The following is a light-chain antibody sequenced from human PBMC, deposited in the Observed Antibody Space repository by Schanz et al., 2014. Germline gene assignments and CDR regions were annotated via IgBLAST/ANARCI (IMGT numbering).Light chain of an antibody. Sequence: QSALTHPASVSGSPGQSITISCAGTTSDVGGYDCVSWYQQYPGKVPKLMIYDVSDRSSGVSNRISGSKSGNTASLTISGVQAEDEADYYCCSYAGSNNCVFGTGTKLTVL. CDR3: CSYAGSNNCV. V-gene: IGLV2-14*03. CDR1: TSDVGGYDC. CDR2: DVS. J-gene: IGLJ1*01.